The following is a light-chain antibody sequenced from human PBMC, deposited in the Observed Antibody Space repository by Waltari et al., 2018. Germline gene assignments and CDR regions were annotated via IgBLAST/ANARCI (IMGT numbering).Light chain of an antibody. J-gene: IGKJ4*01. Sequence: DIVMTQSPDSLAVSLGERATINCKSSQSVSYTASNKHYLAWYQQKPGQPPKLIIYWASNRESGVPDRFSGSGSGTDCTLTISRLQAEDVAVYYCQQYYTTPLTCGGGTKVEI. CDR3: QQYYTTPLT. V-gene: IGKV4-1*01. CDR1: QSVSYTASNKHY. CDR2: WAS.